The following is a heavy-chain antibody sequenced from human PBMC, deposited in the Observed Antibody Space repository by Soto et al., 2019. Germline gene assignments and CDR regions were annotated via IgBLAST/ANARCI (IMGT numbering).Heavy chain of an antibody. CDR1: GYTFTSYA. Sequence: ASVKVSCKASGYTFTSYAMHWVRQAPGQRLEWMGWINAGNGNTKYSQKFQGRVTITRDTSASTAYMELSSLRSEDTAVYYCARVRGSGSYYGKNYYGMDVWGQGTTVTVSS. V-gene: IGHV1-3*01. CDR2: INAGNGNT. J-gene: IGHJ6*02. D-gene: IGHD3-10*01. CDR3: ARVRGSGSYYGKNYYGMDV.